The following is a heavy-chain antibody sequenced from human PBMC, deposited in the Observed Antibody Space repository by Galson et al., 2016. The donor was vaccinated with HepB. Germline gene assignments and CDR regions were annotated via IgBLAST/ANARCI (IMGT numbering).Heavy chain of an antibody. J-gene: IGHJ4*02. V-gene: IGHV3-30*18. CDR1: GFTFSNYG. CDR2: ISNDGNDK. D-gene: IGHD3-10*01. CDR3: VKARFATPISFHVDD. Sequence: SLRLSCAASGFTFSNYGMHWVRQAPGKGLESVAVISNDGNDKYYADSVKGRFTISRDNSKNTSYLEMNSLRDEDTAVYFCVKARFATPISFHVDDWGQGTLVTVSS.